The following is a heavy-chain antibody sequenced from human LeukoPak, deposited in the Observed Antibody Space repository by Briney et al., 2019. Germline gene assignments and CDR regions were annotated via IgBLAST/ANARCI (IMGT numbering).Heavy chain of an antibody. J-gene: IGHJ6*02. CDR3: ARDARGYYGMDV. CDR2: IYTSGST. Sequence: SQTLSLTCTVPGGSISSGSYYWSWIRQPAGKGLEWIGRIYTSGSTNYNPSLKSRVTISVDTSKNQFSLKLSSVTAADTAVYYCARDARGYYGMDVWGQGTTVTVSS. V-gene: IGHV4-61*02. CDR1: GGSISSGSYY.